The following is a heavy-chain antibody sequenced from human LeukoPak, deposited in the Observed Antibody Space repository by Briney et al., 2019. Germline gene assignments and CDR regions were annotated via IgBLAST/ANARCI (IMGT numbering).Heavy chain of an antibody. CDR3: ARDILTDDAFDI. V-gene: IGHV1-69*13. J-gene: IGHJ3*02. CDR1: GGTFSSYA. D-gene: IGHD7-27*01. CDR2: IIPIFGTA. Sequence: SVKVSCKASGGTFSSYAISWVRQAPGQGLEWMGGIIPIFGTANYAQKFQGRVTITADESTSTAYMELSRLTSDDTAVYYCARDILTDDAFDIWGQGTMVTVSS.